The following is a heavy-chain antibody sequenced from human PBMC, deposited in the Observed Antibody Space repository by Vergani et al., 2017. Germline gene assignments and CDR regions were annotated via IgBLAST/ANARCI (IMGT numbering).Heavy chain of an antibody. D-gene: IGHD3-10*01. V-gene: IGHV4-38-2*01. CDR3: AIHRGSGGFFPSSYFYGMDV. CDR1: DSSIMTNPY. CDR2: IHHSGDT. J-gene: IGHJ6*02. Sequence: QVQLPESGPGLVKPSETLTLTCDVSDSSIMTNPYWGWFRQSPGKGLEWIGCIHHSGDTHYNSSLKSRVSISIVSSSKFSLSLTSVTAADTAIYYCAIHRGSGGFFPSSYFYGMDVWGHGTTVTVSS.